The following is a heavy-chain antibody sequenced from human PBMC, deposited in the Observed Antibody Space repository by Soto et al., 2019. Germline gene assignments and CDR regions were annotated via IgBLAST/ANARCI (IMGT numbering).Heavy chain of an antibody. J-gene: IGHJ4*02. CDR3: AKDRRAGGNSAFYFDF. CDR2: ISATGGGT. Sequence: GGFLRLSCAASGFKFSNYAMSWVRQAPGKGLEWVSLISATGGGTYYADSVKGRFTISRDNSHNTLYLQVHSLTAEDTAVYYCAKDRRAGGNSAFYFDFWGQGAQVTVSS. V-gene: IGHV3-23*01. D-gene: IGHD3-16*01. CDR1: GFKFSNYA.